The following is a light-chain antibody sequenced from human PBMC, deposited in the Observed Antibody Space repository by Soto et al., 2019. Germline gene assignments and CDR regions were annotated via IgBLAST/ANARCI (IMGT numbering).Light chain of an antibody. V-gene: IGKV3-15*01. CDR3: QQYNKWPLFT. Sequence: ETVMTQSPATLSVSPGERATLSCRASLSVGSNLAWYQQRPGQAPRLLIYGASTRATGIPVRFSGSGSGTEFTLTISSLQSEDFAFYYCQQYNKWPLFTFGPGTRVDMK. J-gene: IGKJ3*01. CDR1: LSVGSN. CDR2: GAS.